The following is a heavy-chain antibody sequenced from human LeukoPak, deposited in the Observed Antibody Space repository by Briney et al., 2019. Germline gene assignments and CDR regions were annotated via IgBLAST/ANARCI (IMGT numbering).Heavy chain of an antibody. CDR1: GFTFSSYG. J-gene: IGHJ3*02. V-gene: IGHV3-30*18. CDR3: VKVTMEMATIGIGAFDI. CDR2: ISYDGSNK. Sequence: GGSLRLSCAASGFTFSSYGMHWVRQAPGKGLEWVAVISYDGSNKYYADSVKGRFTISRDNSENTLYPQMNSLRAEDTAVYYCVKVTMEMATIGIGAFDIWGQGTMVTVSS. D-gene: IGHD5-24*01.